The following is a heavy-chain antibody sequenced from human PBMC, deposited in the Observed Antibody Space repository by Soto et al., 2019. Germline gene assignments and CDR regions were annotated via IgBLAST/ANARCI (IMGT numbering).Heavy chain of an antibody. CDR2: IGGSGITT. Sequence: GGSLRLSCAASGFTFSTYGMSWVRQAPGKGLEWVSVIGGSGITTYYADSVKGRFTISRDNSKNTLYLQMNSLRAEDTAVYYCAKKAGFTVTTRASFDYWGQGTLVTVSS. CDR1: GFTFSTYG. J-gene: IGHJ4*02. V-gene: IGHV3-23*01. D-gene: IGHD4-17*01. CDR3: AKKAGFTVTTRASFDY.